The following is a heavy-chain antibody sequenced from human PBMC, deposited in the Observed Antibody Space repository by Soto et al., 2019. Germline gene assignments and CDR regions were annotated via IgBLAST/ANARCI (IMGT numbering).Heavy chain of an antibody. J-gene: IGHJ4*02. Sequence: GASVKVSCKVSGYTLTELSIHCVRQAPGKGLEWMGGFDPEDGETIYAQKFQGRVTMTEDTSTDTAYMELSSLRSEDTAVYYCATGDYYGSGRVLSEDRFDYWGQGTLVTVSS. V-gene: IGHV1-24*01. CDR2: FDPEDGET. CDR3: ATGDYYGSGRVLSEDRFDY. D-gene: IGHD3-10*01. CDR1: GYTLTELS.